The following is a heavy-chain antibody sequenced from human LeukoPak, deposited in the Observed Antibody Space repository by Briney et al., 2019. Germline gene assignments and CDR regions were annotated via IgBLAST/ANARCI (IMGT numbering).Heavy chain of an antibody. CDR3: AKTYYYDPFDY. CDR2: IYYSGST. D-gene: IGHD3-22*01. Sequence: SETLSLTCTVSGGSITNSVYYWGWIRRPPGKGLEWIGNIYYSGSTYYNPSLKSRVTISVATSKNQFSLKLSSVTAADTAVYYCAKTYYYDPFDYWGQGTLVTVSS. V-gene: IGHV4-39*01. J-gene: IGHJ4*02. CDR1: GGSITNSVYY.